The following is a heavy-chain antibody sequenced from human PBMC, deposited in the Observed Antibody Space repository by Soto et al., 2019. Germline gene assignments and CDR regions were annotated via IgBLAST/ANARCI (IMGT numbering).Heavy chain of an antibody. Sequence: GGSLRPSFAAFGSAFRMSGMHWVRKVPGKGPEWVSRINDDGSSTNYADSVKGRFTNSRDNAKNTVYLQMNDLRAEDTAVYYCTRGPRSTSTGTGAFWGQGTLVTVSS. CDR1: GSAFRMSG. CDR2: INDDGSST. J-gene: IGHJ4*02. V-gene: IGHV3-74*01. D-gene: IGHD1-1*01. CDR3: TRGPRSTSTGTGAF.